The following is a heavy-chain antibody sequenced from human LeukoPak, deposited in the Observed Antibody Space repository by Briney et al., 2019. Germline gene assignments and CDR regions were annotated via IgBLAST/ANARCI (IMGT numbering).Heavy chain of an antibody. V-gene: IGHV3-43*02. Sequence: GGCLRLACAASRLTLDYYAMHWVRQHPGEWMEWVSPIIGAGGSTYYADSVEGRFTISTTNTTNSPFSQMYSLRTEETAFYYGANDKELLQWLVRPYYFDYWGQGTLVTVSS. CDR1: RLTLDYYA. CDR2: IIGAGGST. CDR3: ANDKELLQWLVRPYYFDY. D-gene: IGHD6-19*01. J-gene: IGHJ4*02.